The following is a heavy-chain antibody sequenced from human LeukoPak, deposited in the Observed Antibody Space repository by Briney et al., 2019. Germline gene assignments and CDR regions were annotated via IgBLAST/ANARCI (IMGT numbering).Heavy chain of an antibody. CDR3: ASGAAAGIYYFDY. D-gene: IGHD6-13*01. V-gene: IGHV1-2*02. CDR1: GYSFTGYY. CDR2: INPNSGGT. Sequence: ASVKVSCKASGYSFTGYYMHWVRQAPGQGLEWMGWINPNSGGTNYAQKFQGRVTMTRDTSISTAYMELSRLRSDDTAVYYCASGAAAGIYYFDYWGQGNLVTVSS. J-gene: IGHJ4*02.